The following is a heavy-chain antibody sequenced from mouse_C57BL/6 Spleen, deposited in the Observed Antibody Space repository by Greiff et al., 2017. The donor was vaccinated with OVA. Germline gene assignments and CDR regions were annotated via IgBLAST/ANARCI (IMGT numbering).Heavy chain of an antibody. Sequence: QVQLKESGAELARPGASVKLSCKASGYTFTSYGISWVKQRTGQGLEWIGEIYPRSGNTYYNEKFKGKATLTADKSSSTAYMELRSLTSEDSSVYFCARSDDGYDYFDYWGQGTTRTVSS. J-gene: IGHJ2*01. CDR3: ARSDDGYDYFDY. CDR2: IYPRSGNT. V-gene: IGHV1-81*01. D-gene: IGHD2-3*01. CDR1: GYTFTSYG.